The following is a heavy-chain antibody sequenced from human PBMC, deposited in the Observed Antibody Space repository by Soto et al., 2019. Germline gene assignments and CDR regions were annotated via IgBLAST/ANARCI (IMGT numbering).Heavy chain of an antibody. D-gene: IGHD3-3*01. CDR3: ARPNSGYYDFWSGYYRDNWFDP. J-gene: IGHJ5*02. Sequence: SETLSLTCAVPGGSISSSSWWSWVRQPPGKGLEWIGEIYHSGSTNYSPSLKSRVTISVDKSKNQFSLKLSSVTAADTAVYYCARPNSGYYDFWSGYYRDNWFDPWGQGTLVTVSS. V-gene: IGHV4-4*02. CDR1: GGSISSSSW. CDR2: IYHSGST.